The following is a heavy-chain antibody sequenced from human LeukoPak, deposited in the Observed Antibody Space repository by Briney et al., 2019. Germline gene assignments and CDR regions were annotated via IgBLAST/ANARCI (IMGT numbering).Heavy chain of an antibody. D-gene: IGHD6-19*01. CDR1: GESFSGYY. V-gene: IGHV4-34*01. Sequence: KPSETLSLTCAVYGESFSGYYWSWIRQPPGKGLEWIGEINHSGSTNYNPSLKSRVTISLDTSKNHFSLKLSSVTAADTAVYYCARTWLVRGWFDPWGQGTLVTVSS. J-gene: IGHJ5*02. CDR2: INHSGST. CDR3: ARTWLVRGWFDP.